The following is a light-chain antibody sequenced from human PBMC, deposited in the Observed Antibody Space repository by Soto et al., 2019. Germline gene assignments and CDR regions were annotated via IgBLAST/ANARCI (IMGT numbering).Light chain of an antibody. Sequence: QSVLTQPPSVSGSPGQSVTIWCSGTSGDGGGYNYVSWYRQHPGKAPKLMIYDISKRPSAVPDRFSSSSSVNTAYLTVSWLKGEDEADYYCCSYAGSNTPSWVLGGGTKVNVL. CDR3: CSYAGSNTPSWV. CDR2: DIS. V-gene: IGLV2-11*02. J-gene: IGLJ3*02. CDR1: SGDGGGYNY.